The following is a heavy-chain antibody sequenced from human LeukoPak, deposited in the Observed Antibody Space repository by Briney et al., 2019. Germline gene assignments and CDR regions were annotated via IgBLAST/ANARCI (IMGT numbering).Heavy chain of an antibody. CDR3: ARIAVAGTDFDY. CDR1: GGSISSSSYY. V-gene: IGHV4-39*07. Sequence: PSETLSLTCTVSGGSISSSSYYWGWIRQPPGTGLEWIGSIYYSGSTYYNPSLKSRVTISVDTSKNQFSLKLSSVTAADTAVYYCARIAVAGTDFDYWGQGTLVTVSS. CDR2: IYYSGST. J-gene: IGHJ4*02. D-gene: IGHD6-19*01.